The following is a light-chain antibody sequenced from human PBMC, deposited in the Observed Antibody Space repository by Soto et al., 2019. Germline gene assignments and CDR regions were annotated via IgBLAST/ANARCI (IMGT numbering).Light chain of an antibody. J-gene: IGKJ5*01. Sequence: DVVMTQSPLSLPVTLGQPASISCRSSQSLVYSDGNTYLNWYQQRPGKAPKFLIYSTSNLQRGVPSRFSGSGSGTDFSLTINGLQPEDFATYFCQQSFSVPITFGQGTRLEI. CDR2: STS. V-gene: IGKV2D-30*01. CDR1: QSLVYSDGNTY. CDR3: QQSFSVPIT.